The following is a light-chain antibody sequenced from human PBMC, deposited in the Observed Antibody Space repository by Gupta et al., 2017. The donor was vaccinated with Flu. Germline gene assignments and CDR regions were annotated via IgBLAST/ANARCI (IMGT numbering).Light chain of an antibody. Sequence: SDISSYKYVSWYQQHPGKAPKLMIYDVTNRPSGVSNRFSGSKSGNTASLTISGLQAEDEADYYCSSYTGSSTVFGGGTKLTVL. J-gene: IGLJ2*01. V-gene: IGLV2-14*03. CDR2: DVT. CDR3: SSYTGSSTV. CDR1: SDISSYKY.